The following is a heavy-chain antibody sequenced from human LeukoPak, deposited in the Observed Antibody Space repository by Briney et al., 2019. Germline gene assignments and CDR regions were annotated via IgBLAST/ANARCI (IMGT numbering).Heavy chain of an antibody. Sequence: GGSLKISFKGSGYSFTSYWIGWVRQMPGKGLEWMGIIYPGDSDTRYSPSFQGQVTISADKSISTAYLQWSSLKASDTAMYYCARPSDIVVESLPDYSGQGTLVTVSS. CDR3: ARPSDIVVESLPDY. D-gene: IGHD2-2*01. V-gene: IGHV5-51*01. CDR2: IYPGDSDT. J-gene: IGHJ4*02. CDR1: GYSFTSYW.